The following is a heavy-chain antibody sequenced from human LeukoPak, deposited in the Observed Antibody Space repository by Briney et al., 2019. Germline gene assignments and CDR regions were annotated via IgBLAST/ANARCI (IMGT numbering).Heavy chain of an antibody. J-gene: IGHJ4*02. D-gene: IGHD7-27*01. V-gene: IGHV4-59*08. CDR3: ARRGNWGSWYYFDY. CDR2: IYYSGNT. CDR1: GGSISSYY. Sequence: SETLSLTCTVSGGSISSYYWSWIRQPPGKGLEWIGYIYYSGNTNYNPSLKSRVTISVDTSKNQFSLKLGSVTAADTAVYYCARRGNWGSWYYFDYWGQGTLVTVSS.